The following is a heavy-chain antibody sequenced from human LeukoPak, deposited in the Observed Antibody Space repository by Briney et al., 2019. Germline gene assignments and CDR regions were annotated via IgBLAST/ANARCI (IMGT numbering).Heavy chain of an antibody. D-gene: IGHD3-22*01. V-gene: IGHV3-49*04. CDR2: IASETYGGTA. CDR1: GFTFGDYA. Sequence: PGGSLRLSCTASGFTFGDYAMTWVRQAPGKGLEWVGFIASETYGGTAEYAASVKGRFTISRDDSKSIAYLQMNSLKTEDTAVYYCTTSHYYYDSSGYFSPTTDIDYWGQGTLVTVSS. CDR3: TTSHYYYDSSGYFSPTTDIDY. J-gene: IGHJ4*02.